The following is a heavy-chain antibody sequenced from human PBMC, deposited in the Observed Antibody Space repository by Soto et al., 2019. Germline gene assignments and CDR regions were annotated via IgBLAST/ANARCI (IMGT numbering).Heavy chain of an antibody. Sequence: GGSLRLSCAASGFTFSSYGMHWVRQAPGKGLEWVAVIWYDGSNKYYADSVKGRFTISRDNSKNTLYLQMNSLRAEDTAVYYCARDIFGSGYDYPYYYSYGMDVWGKGNTVTVSS. CDR2: IWYDGSNK. CDR3: ARDIFGSGYDYPYYYSYGMDV. CDR1: GFTFSSYG. V-gene: IGHV3-33*01. J-gene: IGHJ6*04. D-gene: IGHD5-12*01.